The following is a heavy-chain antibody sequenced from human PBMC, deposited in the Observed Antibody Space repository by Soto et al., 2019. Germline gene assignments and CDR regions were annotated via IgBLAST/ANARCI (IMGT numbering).Heavy chain of an antibody. CDR2: IIPIFGTA. V-gene: IGHV1-69*13. CDR3: ARWDSSSSHYYYYGMDV. CDR1: GYSFTNFH. D-gene: IGHD6-6*01. Sequence: SVKVSCKASGYSFTNFHIHWVRQAPGQGLEWMGGIIPIFGTANYAQKLQGRVTITGDESTSTAYMELSSLRSEDTAVYYCARWDSSSSHYYYYGMDVWGQGTTVTV. J-gene: IGHJ6*02.